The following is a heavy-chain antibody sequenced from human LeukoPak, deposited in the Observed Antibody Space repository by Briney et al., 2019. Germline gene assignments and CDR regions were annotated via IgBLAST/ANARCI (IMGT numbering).Heavy chain of an antibody. D-gene: IGHD2-15*01. V-gene: IGHV3-66*02. CDR1: GFTVSSNH. CDR2: FYSGGST. CDR3: ARETSTQCSGGSCYFDY. J-gene: IGHJ4*02. Sequence: GGSLRLSCAASGFTVSSNHMCWVRQAPGKGLEWVSVFYSGGSTYYADSVKGRFTISRDTSKNTLYLQMNSLRVEDTAVYYCARETSTQCSGGSCYFDYWGQGTLVTVSS.